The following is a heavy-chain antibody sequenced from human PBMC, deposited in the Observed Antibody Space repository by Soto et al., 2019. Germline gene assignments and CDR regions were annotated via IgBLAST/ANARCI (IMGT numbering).Heavy chain of an antibody. Sequence: SQTLSLTCAISGDSVSSNSVAWNWIRQSPSRGLEWLGRTYYRSKWYNDFAPSVKSRITINADTSKNQFSLQLNSVTPEDTAVYYWERIGLKKSLPHFDFWGREPLFTFP. CDR2: TYYRSKWYN. D-gene: IGHD3-10*01. V-gene: IGHV6-1*01. J-gene: IGHJ4*02. CDR1: GDSVSSNSVA. CDR3: ERIGLKKSLPHFDF.